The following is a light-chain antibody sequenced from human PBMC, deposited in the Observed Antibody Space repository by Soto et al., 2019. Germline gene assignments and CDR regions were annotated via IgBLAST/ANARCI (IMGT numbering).Light chain of an antibody. CDR3: QHRSNWLT. CDR2: DAS. J-gene: IGKJ4*01. V-gene: IGKV3-11*01. CDR1: QSVSSY. Sequence: EIVLTQSPATLSLSPGERATLSCRASQSVSSYLAWYQQKPGQAPRLLIYDASNRATGIPARFSGSGSGTAFTLTIGSLEPEDFAVYYCQHRSNWLTFGGGTKVEIK.